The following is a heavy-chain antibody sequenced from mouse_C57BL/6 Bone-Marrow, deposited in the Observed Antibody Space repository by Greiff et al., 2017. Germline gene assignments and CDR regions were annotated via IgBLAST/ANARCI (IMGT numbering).Heavy chain of an antibody. CDR2: ISNGGGST. Sequence: EVQLVESGGGLVQPGGSLKLSCAASGFTFSDYYMYWVRQTPEKRLEWVAYISNGGGSTYYPDTVKGRFTISRDNAKNTLYLQMSRLKSEDTAMYYCARHHYFDYWGQGTTLTVSS. CDR3: ARHHYFDY. V-gene: IGHV5-12*01. CDR1: GFTFSDYY. J-gene: IGHJ2*01.